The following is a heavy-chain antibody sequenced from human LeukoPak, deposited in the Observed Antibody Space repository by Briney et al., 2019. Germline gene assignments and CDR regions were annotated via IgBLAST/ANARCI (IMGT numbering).Heavy chain of an antibody. Sequence: SETLSLTCTVSGYSISSDYYWGWIRQPPGKGLEWIGSIYHGGSTYYNPSLKSRITISVDTSKNQFSLKLSSVTAADTAVYYCARKPPSGPGYYYSYGMDVWGQGTTVTVSS. V-gene: IGHV4-38-2*02. CDR3: ARKPPSGPGYYYSYGMDV. J-gene: IGHJ6*02. CDR2: IYHGGST. CDR1: GYSISSDYY.